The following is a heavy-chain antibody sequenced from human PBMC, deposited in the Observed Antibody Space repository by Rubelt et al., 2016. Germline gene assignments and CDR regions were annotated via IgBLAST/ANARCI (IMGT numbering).Heavy chain of an antibody. CDR3: AIYDFWSGYYLDY. CDR2: IDPSDSYT. J-gene: IGHJ4*02. V-gene: IGHV5-10-1*03. Sequence: EVQLVQSGAEVKKPGESLRISCKGSGYSFTSYWISWVRQMPGKGLEWLGRIDPSDSYTNYSPSVQGHVTSSADKSISTAYLQWSSLKASDTAMYYCAIYDFWSGYYLDYWGRGTLVTVSS. D-gene: IGHD3-3*01. CDR1: GYSFTSYW.